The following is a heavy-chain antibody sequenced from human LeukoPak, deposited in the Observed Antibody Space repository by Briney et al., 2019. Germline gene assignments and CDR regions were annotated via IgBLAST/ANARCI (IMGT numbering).Heavy chain of an antibody. Sequence: ASVKVSCKASGYTFTSYDINWVRQATGQGLEWMGWMNPNSGNTGYARKFQGRVTMTRNTSISTAYMELSSLRSEDTAVYYCARGYYYDSSGYYYFDYYYGMDVWGQGTTVTVSS. D-gene: IGHD3-22*01. J-gene: IGHJ6*02. CDR3: ARGYYYDSSGYYYFDYYYGMDV. CDR2: MNPNSGNT. V-gene: IGHV1-8*01. CDR1: GYTFTSYD.